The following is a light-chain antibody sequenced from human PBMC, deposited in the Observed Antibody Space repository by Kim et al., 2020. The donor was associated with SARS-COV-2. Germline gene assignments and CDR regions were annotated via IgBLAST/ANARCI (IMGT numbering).Light chain of an antibody. J-gene: IGLJ1*01. CDR1: SSNIGSNT. CDR2: SNN. Sequence: QSVLTQPPSASGTPGQRVTISCSGSSSNIGSNTVNWYQQHPGTAPKPLIYSNNQRPSGVPDRFSGSKSGTSASLAISGLQSEDEADYYCAAWDDSLNGDVFGTGTKVTVL. V-gene: IGLV1-44*01. CDR3: AAWDDSLNGDV.